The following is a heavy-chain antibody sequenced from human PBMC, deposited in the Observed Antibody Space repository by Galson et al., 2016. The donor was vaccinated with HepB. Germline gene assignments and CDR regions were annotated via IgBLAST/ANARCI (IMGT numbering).Heavy chain of an antibody. Sequence: SLRLSCATSGFTFSSYFMNWVRQAPGKGLEWVASIGSDGDYIYYAESVKGRFTISRDNAKKSLYLQMNGLRVDDTAVYYCVRRALAKDSSGWFYNYFDPWGQGTLVAVSS. D-gene: IGHD6-19*01. CDR1: GFTFSSYF. V-gene: IGHV3-21*01. CDR3: VRRALAKDSSGWFYNYFDP. J-gene: IGHJ5*02. CDR2: IGSDGDYI.